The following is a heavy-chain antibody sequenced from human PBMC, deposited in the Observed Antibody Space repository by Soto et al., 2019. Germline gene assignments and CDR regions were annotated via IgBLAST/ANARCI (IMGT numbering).Heavy chain of an antibody. Sequence: ASVKFSCKASGYTCTSYYMRWLRQAPGQGLEWMGIINPSGGSTSYAQKFQGRVTMTRDTSTSTVYMELSSLRSEDTAVYYCAREVIGDYFGFDYSGQGTLVTVSS. J-gene: IGHJ4*02. D-gene: IGHD4-17*01. V-gene: IGHV1-46*01. CDR3: AREVIGDYFGFDY. CDR2: INPSGGST. CDR1: GYTCTSYY.